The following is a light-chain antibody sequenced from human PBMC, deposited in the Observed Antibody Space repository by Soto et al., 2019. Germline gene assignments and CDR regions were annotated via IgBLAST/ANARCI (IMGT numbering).Light chain of an antibody. V-gene: IGLV1-47*01. CDR2: RNN. CDR1: SSNIGSNY. CDR3: EAGVDSLSGPV. J-gene: IGLJ2*01. Sequence: QSVLTQPPSASGTPGQRVTISCSGSSSNIGSNYVYWYQQLPGTAPKLLIYRNNQRPSGVPDRFSGSKSGTSASMAISGLRSEDEADYYCEAGVDSLSGPVFAGGTNLTVL.